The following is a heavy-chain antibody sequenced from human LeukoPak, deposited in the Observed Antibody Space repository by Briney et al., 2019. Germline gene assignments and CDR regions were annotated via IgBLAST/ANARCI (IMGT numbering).Heavy chain of an antibody. V-gene: IGHV3-30*03. Sequence: PGGSLRLSCAASGFTFSSYGMHWVRQAPGKGLEWVAVISYDGSNKYYADSVKGRFTISRDNSKNTLYLQMNSLRVEDTAVYYCARESRGIPGTTAFDYWGQGTLVTVSS. J-gene: IGHJ4*02. D-gene: IGHD1-20*01. CDR1: GFTFSSYG. CDR3: ARESRGIPGTTAFDY. CDR2: ISYDGSNK.